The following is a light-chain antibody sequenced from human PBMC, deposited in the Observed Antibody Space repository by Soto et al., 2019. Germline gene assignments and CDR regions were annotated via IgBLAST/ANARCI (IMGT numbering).Light chain of an antibody. J-gene: IGKJ5*01. V-gene: IGKV1-33*01. CDR1: QDITNY. CDR2: DAS. CDR3: QHYDHLPIT. Sequence: DIQMTQSPSSLSASVGDRVTITCQASQDITNYLNWYQQKPGRAPRLLLYDASSLETGVPSRFSGSGSGTDFHLTISSLQPEDVATYYCQHYDHLPITFGQGTRLEIK.